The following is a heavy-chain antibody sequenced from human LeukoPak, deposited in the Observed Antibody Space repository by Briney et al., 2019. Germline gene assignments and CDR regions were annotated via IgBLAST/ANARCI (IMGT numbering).Heavy chain of an antibody. V-gene: IGHV7-4-1*02. J-gene: IGHJ6*02. Sequence: ASVKVSCKASGYTFIYYAMNWVRQGPGQGLEWMGWINTNTGNPTYAQGFTGRFVFSLDTSVSTAYLQISSLKAEDTAVYYCARDLGQQLVLGGYYYGMDVWGQGTTVTV. CDR2: INTNTGNP. CDR3: ARDLGQQLVLGGYYYGMDV. D-gene: IGHD6-13*01. CDR1: GYTFIYYA.